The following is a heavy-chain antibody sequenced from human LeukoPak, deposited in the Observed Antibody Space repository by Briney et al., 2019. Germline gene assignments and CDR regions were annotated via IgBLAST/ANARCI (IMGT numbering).Heavy chain of an antibody. V-gene: IGHV4-59*01. CDR1: GGSISSYY. CDR2: IYYSGST. CDR3: ARGPPGEQLGYYYYYYMDV. D-gene: IGHD6-13*01. Sequence: SETLSLTCTVSGGSISSYYWSWIRQPPGKGLEWIGYIYYSGSTNYNPSLKSRVTISVDTSKNQFSLKLSSVTAADTAVYYCARGPPGEQLGYYYYYYMDVWGKGTTVTVSS. J-gene: IGHJ6*03.